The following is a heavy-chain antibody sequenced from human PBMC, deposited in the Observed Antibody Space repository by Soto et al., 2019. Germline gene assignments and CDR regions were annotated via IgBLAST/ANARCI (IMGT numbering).Heavy chain of an antibody. D-gene: IGHD3-3*01. V-gene: IGHV3-23*01. CDR1: GFTFSNYG. J-gene: IGHJ4*02. CDR2: MSGSGDDA. Sequence: GGSLRISCAASGFTFSNYGMSWVRQAPGKGLEWVSVMSGSGDDAYYADSVKGRFTISRDNSKNMLYLQMNSLRAEDTAVYFCAKKVTIYAVDPADYWGQGTQVTVSS. CDR3: AKKVTIYAVDPADY.